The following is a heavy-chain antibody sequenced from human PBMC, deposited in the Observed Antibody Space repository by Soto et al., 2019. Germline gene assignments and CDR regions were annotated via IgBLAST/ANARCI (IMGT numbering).Heavy chain of an antibody. CDR1: GFTFSRYL. Sequence: GGSLILSCAASGFTFSRYLMHWVRQAPGKGLVWVSLISSDGSTTNYADSVKGRFTISRDNARNTLYLQMNSLRAEDTAVYYCASRDLWIGLDYWGQGTLVTV. CDR2: ISSDGSTT. J-gene: IGHJ4*02. CDR3: ASRDLWIGLDY. D-gene: IGHD3-3*01. V-gene: IGHV3-74*01.